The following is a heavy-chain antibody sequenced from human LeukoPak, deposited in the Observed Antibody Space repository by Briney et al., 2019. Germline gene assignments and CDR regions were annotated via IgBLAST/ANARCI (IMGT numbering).Heavy chain of an antibody. D-gene: IGHD6-13*01. CDR3: ARGASIAAAVSH. CDR2: IYYSGST. Sequence: SVTLSLTCTVSGGSISRGRYYWSWIRQPAGRGLEWIGYIYYSGSTNYNPSLKSRVTISVDTSKNQFSLKLSSVTAADTAVYYCARGASIAAAVSHWGQGTLVTVSS. V-gene: IGHV4-61*10. CDR1: GGSISRGRYY. J-gene: IGHJ4*02.